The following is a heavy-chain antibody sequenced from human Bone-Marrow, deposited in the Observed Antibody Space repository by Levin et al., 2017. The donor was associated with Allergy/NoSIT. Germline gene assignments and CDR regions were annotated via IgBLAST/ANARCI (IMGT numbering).Heavy chain of an antibody. Sequence: PSETLSLTCTVSGGSIRSDDFYWGWVRQPPGKGLEWIGSIHYSESTYWNPSLRSRITMFVDMSRNQFSLKLSSVTAADTAVYYCARMKHIVVRPYDWFDPWGQGTLVTVSS. V-gene: IGHV4-39*01. CDR1: GGSIRSDDFY. J-gene: IGHJ5*02. CDR3: ARMKHIVVRPYDWFDP. D-gene: IGHD2-15*01. CDR2: IHYSEST.